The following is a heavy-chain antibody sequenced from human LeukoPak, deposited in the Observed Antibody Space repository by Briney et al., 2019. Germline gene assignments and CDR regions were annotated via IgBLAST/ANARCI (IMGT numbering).Heavy chain of an antibody. J-gene: IGHJ6*03. Sequence: SETLSLTCTVSGGSISSYYWGRIRQPAGKGLEWIGRIYTSGSTNYNPSLKSRVTMSVDTSKNQFSLKLSSVTAADTAVYYCARDEPGYYYYYYMDVWGKGTTVTVSS. CDR3: ARDEPGYYYYYYMDV. CDR1: GGSISSYY. D-gene: IGHD1-14*01. CDR2: IYTSGST. V-gene: IGHV4-4*07.